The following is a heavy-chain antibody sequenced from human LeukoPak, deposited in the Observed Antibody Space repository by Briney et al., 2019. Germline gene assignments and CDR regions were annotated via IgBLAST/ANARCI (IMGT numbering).Heavy chain of an antibody. CDR2: ISGSGGST. CDR3: AKPAKTDYADY. V-gene: IGHV3-23*01. J-gene: IGHJ4*02. CDR1: GLTFADYT. Sequence: PGGSLRLSCAASGLTFADYTMHWVRQAPGKGLEWVSSISGSGGSTYYADSVKGRFTISRDNSKNTLFLQMNSLRAEDTAVYYCAKPAKTDYADYWGQGILVTVSS. D-gene: IGHD1-14*01.